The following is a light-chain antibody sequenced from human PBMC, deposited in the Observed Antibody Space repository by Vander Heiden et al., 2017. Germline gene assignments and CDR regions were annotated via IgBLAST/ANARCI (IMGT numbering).Light chain of an antibody. Sequence: QSVLTPPPSVSAAPGQKVTISCSGSSSNIGNNFVSWYQQLPGTAPKLLIYENNKRPSGIPGRFSGSKSGTSATLGIIGLQTGDEADYYCATWDSSLSAVVFGGGTKLTVL. CDR3: ATWDSSLSAVV. CDR2: ENN. V-gene: IGLV1-51*02. CDR1: SSNIGNNF. J-gene: IGLJ2*01.